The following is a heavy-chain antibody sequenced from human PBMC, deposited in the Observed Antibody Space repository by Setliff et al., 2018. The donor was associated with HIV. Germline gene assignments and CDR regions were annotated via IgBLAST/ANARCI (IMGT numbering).Heavy chain of an antibody. CDR3: ARGGDDSGPGTWTFDY. CDR1: GYTFSDYY. Sequence: RASVKVSCKASGYTFSDYYLHWVRQAPGQGLEWMGWINGNTGATNYAQKFQGRVTITRDTSMYTAYMELTRLRFDDTAVYSCARGGDDSGPGTWTFDYWGQGALVTVSS. D-gene: IGHD3-10*01. CDR2: INGNTGAT. V-gene: IGHV1-2*02. J-gene: IGHJ4*02.